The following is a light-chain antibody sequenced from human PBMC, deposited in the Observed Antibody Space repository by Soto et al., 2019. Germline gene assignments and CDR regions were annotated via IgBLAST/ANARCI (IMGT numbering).Light chain of an antibody. CDR3: HQYGSAART. J-gene: IGKJ3*01. CDR1: QSLSGSY. CDR2: GAS. V-gene: IGKV3-20*01. Sequence: EIVLTQSPGTLSLSPGERATLSCRASQSLSGSYLAWYQQSPGQPPRLLIYGASNRFSGIPDRFSGSGSGTDFTLTISSLEPEDFEVYFCHQYGSAARTFGPGTKVDIK.